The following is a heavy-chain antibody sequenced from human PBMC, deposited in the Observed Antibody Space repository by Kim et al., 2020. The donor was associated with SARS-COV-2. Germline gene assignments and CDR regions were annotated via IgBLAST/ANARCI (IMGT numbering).Heavy chain of an antibody. Sequence: GGSLRLSCAASGFTFSGYWMSWVRQPPGKGLEWVANIKQDGSEKYYVDSVKGRFTISRDNAKNSVYLQMNSLRAEDTAVYYCARLTGRDWYFDLWGRGTLVTVSS. CDR1: GFTFSGYW. J-gene: IGHJ2*01. CDR2: IKQDGSEK. V-gene: IGHV3-7*01. CDR3: ARLTGRDWYFDL. D-gene: IGHD7-27*01.